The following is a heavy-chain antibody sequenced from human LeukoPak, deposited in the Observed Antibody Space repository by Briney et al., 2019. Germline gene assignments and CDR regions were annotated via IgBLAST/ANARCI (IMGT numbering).Heavy chain of an antibody. CDR1: GGTFSSYA. CDR2: IIPIFGTA. D-gene: IGHD5-12*01. CDR3: ARAEYSGYDWVYFDY. Sequence: SVKVSCEASGGTFSSYAISWVRQAPGQGLEWMGGIIPIFGTANYAQKFQGRVTITADKSTSTAYMELGSLRSEDTAVYYCARAEYSGYDWVYFDYWGQGTLVTVSS. V-gene: IGHV1-69*06. J-gene: IGHJ4*02.